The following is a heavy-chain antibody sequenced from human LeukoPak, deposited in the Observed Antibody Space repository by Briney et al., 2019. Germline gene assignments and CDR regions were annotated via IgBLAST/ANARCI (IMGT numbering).Heavy chain of an antibody. Sequence: PSETLSLTCSVSGGSISSYYWTWIRQPPGKGLEWIGYRYYSGSTTYNPPLKSRVTISVDTSKSQFSLKVISVTAADTAIYYCARVRGDFETDWGQGTLVTVSS. V-gene: IGHV4-59*01. CDR2: RYYSGST. J-gene: IGHJ1*01. CDR1: GGSISSYY. CDR3: ARVRGDFETD. D-gene: IGHD3-16*01.